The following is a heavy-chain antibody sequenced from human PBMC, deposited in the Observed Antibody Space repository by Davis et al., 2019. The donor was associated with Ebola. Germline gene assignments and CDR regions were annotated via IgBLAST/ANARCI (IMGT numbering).Heavy chain of an antibody. J-gene: IGHJ4*02. CDR1: GYTFTGYY. Sequence: AASVKVFCKASGYTFTGYYMHWVRQAPGQGLQWMGWINPNSGGTNYAQKFEGRVTMTRDTSISTAYMEVTRLRSDDTAVYYCARVGTTVTTFDYWGQGTLVTVSS. V-gene: IGHV1-2*02. CDR3: ARVGTTVTTFDY. D-gene: IGHD4-17*01. CDR2: INPNSGGT.